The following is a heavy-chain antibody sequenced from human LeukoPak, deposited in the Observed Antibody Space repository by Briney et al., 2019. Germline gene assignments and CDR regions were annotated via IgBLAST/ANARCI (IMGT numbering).Heavy chain of an antibody. J-gene: IGHJ4*02. CDR3: ARASILLAGFTGD. D-gene: IGHD1-1*01. CDR2: IWSDGSNK. CDR1: GFTFSSYG. V-gene: IGHV3-33*08. Sequence: GGSLRLSCAASGFTFSSYGMHWVRQAPGKGLEWVAFIWSDGSNKFYADSVKGRFTISRDNSKNTLYLQMNSLRAEDTAIYYCARASILLAGFTGDWGQGTLVTVSS.